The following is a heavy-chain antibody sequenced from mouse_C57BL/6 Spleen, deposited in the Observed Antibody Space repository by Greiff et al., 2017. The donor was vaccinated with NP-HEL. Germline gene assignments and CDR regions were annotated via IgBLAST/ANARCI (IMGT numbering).Heavy chain of an antibody. CDR1: GFSLTSYA. J-gene: IGHJ4*01. D-gene: IGHD1-1*01. V-gene: IGHV2-9-1*01. Sequence: VHLVESGPGLVAPSQSLSITCTVSGFSLTSYAISWVRQPPGKGLEWLGVIWTGGGTNYNSALKSRLSISKDNSKSQVFLKMNSLQTDDTARYYCARNYCGSDYAMDYWGQGTSVTVSS. CDR2: IWTGGGT. CDR3: ARNYCGSDYAMDY.